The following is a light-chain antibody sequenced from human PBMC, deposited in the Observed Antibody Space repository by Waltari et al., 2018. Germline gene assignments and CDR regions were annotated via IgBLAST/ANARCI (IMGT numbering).Light chain of an antibody. Sequence: IQLTQSPASLSASVGDRVTITCRASQGISSSVAWYQQKPGKAPKLLIYSASSLQSGVPSRFGGSGSGTDFTLTIASLQPEDFATYYCQQVHDYPYTFGQGTRLEI. CDR3: QQVHDYPYT. J-gene: IGKJ2*01. CDR1: QGISSS. V-gene: IGKV1-9*01. CDR2: SAS.